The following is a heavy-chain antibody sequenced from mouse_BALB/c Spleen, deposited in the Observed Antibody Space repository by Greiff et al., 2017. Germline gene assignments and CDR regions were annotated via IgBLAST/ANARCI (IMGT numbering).Heavy chain of an antibody. V-gene: IGHV5-6*01. CDR2: ISSGGSYT. J-gene: IGHJ4*01. Sequence: EVQRVESGGDLVKPGGSLKLSCAASGFTFSSYGMSWVRQTPDKRLEWVATISSGGSYTYYPDSVKGRFTISRDNAKNTLYLQMSSLKSEDTAMYYCARHETTYYAMDYWGQGTSVTVSS. D-gene: IGHD1-1*01. CDR3: ARHETTYYAMDY. CDR1: GFTFSSYG.